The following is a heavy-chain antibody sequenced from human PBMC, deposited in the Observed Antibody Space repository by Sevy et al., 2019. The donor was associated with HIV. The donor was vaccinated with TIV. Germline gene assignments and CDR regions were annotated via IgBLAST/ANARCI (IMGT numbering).Heavy chain of an antibody. V-gene: IGHV4-59*01. J-gene: IGHJ6*02. CDR3: ARELISGRYYGMDV. Sequence: SETLSLTCTVSGGSISSYYWNWIPQSPGKGLEWIGYIYYTGSTNYNPSLKSRVTISVDTSKNQFSLKLTSVTAADTAVYYCARELISGRYYGMDVWGQGTTVTVSS. CDR1: GGSISSYY. CDR2: IYYTGST. D-gene: IGHD6-19*01.